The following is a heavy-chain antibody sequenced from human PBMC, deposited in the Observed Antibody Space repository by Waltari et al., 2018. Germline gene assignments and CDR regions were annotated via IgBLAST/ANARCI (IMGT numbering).Heavy chain of an antibody. V-gene: IGHV4-39*07. CDR1: GGSISSSSYY. CDR2: IYYSGST. J-gene: IGHJ3*02. D-gene: IGHD6-6*01. Sequence: QLQLQESGPGLVKPSETLSLTCTVSGGSISSSSYYWGWIRQPPGKGLEWIGSIYYSGSTYYNPSLKSRVTISVDTSKNQFSLKLSSVTAADTAVYYCARDSSSRDYAFDIWGQGTMVTVSS. CDR3: ARDSSSRDYAFDI.